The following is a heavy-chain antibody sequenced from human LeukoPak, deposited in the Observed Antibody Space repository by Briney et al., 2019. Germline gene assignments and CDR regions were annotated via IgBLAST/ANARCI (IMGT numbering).Heavy chain of an antibody. CDR1: GFPFSSYH. V-gene: IGHV3-21*06. CDR2: ISSSSNYI. D-gene: IGHD3-16*01. Sequence: PGGSLRLSCTASGFPFSSYHMNWVRQAPGKGLEWVSFISSSSNYIYYADSVKGRFTISRDNAKNSLYLQMNSLRAEDTAVYYCARVRDGLGEYWGQGTPVTVSS. J-gene: IGHJ4*02. CDR3: ARVRDGLGEY.